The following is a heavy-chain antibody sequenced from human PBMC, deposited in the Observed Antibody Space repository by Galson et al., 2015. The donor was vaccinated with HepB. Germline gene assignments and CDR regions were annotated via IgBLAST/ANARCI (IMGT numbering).Heavy chain of an antibody. D-gene: IGHD4-17*01. V-gene: IGHV3-21*05. CDR1: GFTFSSYG. CDR3: ARGDYGPDY. Sequence: SLRLSCAASGFTFSSYGMHWVRQAPGKGLEWGSYISTSSSYTKYADSVKGRFTISRDNAKNSLYLQMNSLRAEDTAVYYCARGDYGPDYWGQGTLVTVSS. J-gene: IGHJ4*02. CDR2: ISTSSSYT.